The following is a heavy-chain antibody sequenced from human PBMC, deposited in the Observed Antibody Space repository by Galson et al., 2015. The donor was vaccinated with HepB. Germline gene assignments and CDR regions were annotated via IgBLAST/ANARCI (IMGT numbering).Heavy chain of an antibody. Sequence: SLRLSCATSGFTFSTYAMRWVRQAPGKGLEWVSAITGSGDRTYYADSVKGRFTISRDNSKNTLFLEMNSLRVEDTAVYYCAGNWNINWGQGTLVTVSS. J-gene: IGHJ4*02. CDR3: AGNWNIN. V-gene: IGHV3-23*01. D-gene: IGHD1/OR15-1a*01. CDR2: ITGSGDRT. CDR1: GFTFSTYA.